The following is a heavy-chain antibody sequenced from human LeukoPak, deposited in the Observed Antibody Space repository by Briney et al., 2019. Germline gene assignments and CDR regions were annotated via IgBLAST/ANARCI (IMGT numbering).Heavy chain of an antibody. Sequence: GRSLRLSCAASGFTFSAYSMNWVRQAPGKGLDWVSYISSRSFTIYCADSVKGRFTISRDNAKNSLYLEMNSLRDEDTAVYYCARSIIAVAGYDAFDIWGQGTVVTVSS. D-gene: IGHD6-19*01. CDR1: GFTFSAYS. J-gene: IGHJ3*02. CDR2: ISSRSFTI. V-gene: IGHV3-48*02. CDR3: ARSIIAVAGYDAFDI.